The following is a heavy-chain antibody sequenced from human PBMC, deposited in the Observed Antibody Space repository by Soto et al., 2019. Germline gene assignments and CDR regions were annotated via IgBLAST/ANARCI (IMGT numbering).Heavy chain of an antibody. D-gene: IGHD3-22*01. V-gene: IGHV1-69*04. CDR3: AREFPFYDSSGYTSSFDY. CDR1: GGTFSSYT. Sequence: EASVKVSCKASGGTFSSYTISWVRQAPGQGLEWMGRIIPILGIANSAQTFQGRVTITADRSTSTAYMELSSLRSEDTAVYYCAREFPFYDSSGYTSSFDYCGQRILVTVSS. CDR2: IIPILGIA. J-gene: IGHJ4*02.